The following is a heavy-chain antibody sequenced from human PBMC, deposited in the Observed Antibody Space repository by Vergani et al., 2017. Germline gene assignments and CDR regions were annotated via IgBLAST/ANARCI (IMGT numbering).Heavy chain of an antibody. CDR1: GGSFSGYF. J-gene: IGHJ6*02. Sequence: QVPLQEWGAGLLKPSETLSLTCAVYGGSFSGYFWSWLRQAPGKGLEWIGEVNHSGSTIYNPSLKSRVTISVDTSKNQFSLKLRSVTAADPAVYYCARGKLVPYYYYYGLDVWGQGTTVTVSS. D-gene: IGHD6-13*01. V-gene: IGHV4-34*01. CDR2: VNHSGST. CDR3: ARGKLVPYYYYYGLDV.